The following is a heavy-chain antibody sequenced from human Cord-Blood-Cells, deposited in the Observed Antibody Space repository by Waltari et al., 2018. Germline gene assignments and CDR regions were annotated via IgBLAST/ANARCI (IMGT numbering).Heavy chain of an antibody. V-gene: IGHV3-48*01. CDR3: ARDILTGADAFDI. Sequence: EVQLVESGGGLVQPGGSLRLSCAASGFPFSRYSMTWVRQAPGKGLEWVSYISSSSSTIYYADSVKGRFTISRDNAKNSLYLQMNSLRAEDTAVYYCARDILTGADAFDIWGQGTMVTVSS. CDR1: GFPFSRYS. J-gene: IGHJ3*02. CDR2: ISSSSSTI. D-gene: IGHD7-27*01.